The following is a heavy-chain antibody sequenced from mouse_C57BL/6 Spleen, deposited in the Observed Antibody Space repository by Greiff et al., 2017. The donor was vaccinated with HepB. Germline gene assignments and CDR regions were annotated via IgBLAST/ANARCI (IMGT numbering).Heavy chain of an antibody. CDR3: ARDASSGFFDY. J-gene: IGHJ2*01. CDR1: GFTFSDFY. V-gene: IGHV7-1*01. Sequence: DVKLVESGGGLVQSGRSLRLSCATSGFTFSDFYMEWVRQAPGKGLEWIAASRNKANDYTTEYSASVKGRFIVSRDTSQSILYLQMNALRAEDTAIYYCARDASSGFFDYWGQGTTLTVSS. CDR2: SRNKANDYTT. D-gene: IGHD3-2*02.